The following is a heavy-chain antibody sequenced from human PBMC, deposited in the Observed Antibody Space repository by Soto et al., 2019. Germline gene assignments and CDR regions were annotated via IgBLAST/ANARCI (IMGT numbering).Heavy chain of an antibody. D-gene: IGHD4-17*01. CDR1: GFTFSSNW. CDR3: ASCGTVTPHEAFDI. V-gene: IGHV3-74*01. J-gene: IGHJ3*02. CDR2: INSDGSST. Sequence: PCGSLRLSCAASGFTFSSNWMHWVRQAPGKGLGWVSRINSDGSSTSYADSVKGRFTISRDNAKNTLYLQMNSLRAEDTAVYYCASCGTVTPHEAFDIWGHGTLVTV.